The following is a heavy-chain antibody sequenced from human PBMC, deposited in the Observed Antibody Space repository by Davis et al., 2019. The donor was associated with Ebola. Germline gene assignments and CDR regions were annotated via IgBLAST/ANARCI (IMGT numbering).Heavy chain of an antibody. D-gene: IGHD2-21*01. CDR1: GFIFSSYE. Sequence: PGGSLRLSCAASGFIFSSYEMAWVRQAPGGGLEWISYIGPSGTDIPYADSVRGQFTISRDNAKNSLFLQMNSLRVEDTALYYCARERTSCAGDCLDYWGQGTLVTVSS. CDR2: IGPSGTDI. V-gene: IGHV3-48*03. J-gene: IGHJ4*02. CDR3: ARERTSCAGDCLDY.